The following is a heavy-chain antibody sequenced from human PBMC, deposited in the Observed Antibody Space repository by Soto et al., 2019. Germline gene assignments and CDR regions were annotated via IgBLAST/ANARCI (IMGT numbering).Heavy chain of an antibody. Sequence: QVQLVQSGAEVKKPGASVKVSCKASGYTFTSYDINWVRQATGQGLEWMGWMNPNSGNTGYAQKFQGSVTMTXXTXIXXAYMELSSLRSEDTAVYYCARGRLRRADWVNWFDPWGQGTLVTVSS. CDR2: MNPNSGNT. CDR3: ARGRLRRADWVNWFDP. D-gene: IGHD2-21*01. V-gene: IGHV1-8*01. CDR1: GYTFTSYD. J-gene: IGHJ5*02.